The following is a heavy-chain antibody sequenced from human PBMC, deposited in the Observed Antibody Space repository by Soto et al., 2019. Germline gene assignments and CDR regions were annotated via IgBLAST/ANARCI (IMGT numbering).Heavy chain of an antibody. V-gene: IGHV1-3*01. CDR2: INAGNGNT. Sequence: GASVKVSCKASGYTFTSYAMHWVRQAPGQRLEWMGWINAGNGNTKYSQKFQGRVTITRDTSASTAYMELSSLRSEDTAVYYCARVHPPARTPPWNAFAIWGQGTMVTVSS. D-gene: IGHD1-1*01. CDR1: GYTFTSYA. J-gene: IGHJ3*02. CDR3: ARVHPPARTPPWNAFAI.